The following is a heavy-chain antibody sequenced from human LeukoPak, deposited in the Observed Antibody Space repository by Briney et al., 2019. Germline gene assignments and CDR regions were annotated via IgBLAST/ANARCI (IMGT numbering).Heavy chain of an antibody. CDR3: ARRAGYCSGGSCYFDY. CDR2: ISYDGSNK. Sequence: QTGGSLRLSCAASGFTFSTYWMHWVRQAPGKGLEWVAVISYDGSNKYYADSVKGRFTISRDNSKNTLYLQMNSLRAEDTAVYYCARRAGYCSGGSCYFDYWGQGTLVTVSS. J-gene: IGHJ4*02. CDR1: GFTFSTYW. V-gene: IGHV3-30-3*01. D-gene: IGHD2-15*01.